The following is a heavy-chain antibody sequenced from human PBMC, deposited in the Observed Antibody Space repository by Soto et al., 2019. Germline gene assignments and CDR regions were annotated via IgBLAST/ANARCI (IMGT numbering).Heavy chain of an antibody. J-gene: IGHJ6*02. CDR1: GGTFSSYD. CDR3: ARGYYDSSGYSTYYYYGMDV. D-gene: IGHD3-22*01. Sequence: GASVKVSCKASGGTFSSYDINWVRQATGQGLEWMGWMNPNSGNTGYAQKFQGRVTMTRNTSISTAYMELSSLRSEDTAVYYCARGYYDSSGYSTYYYYGMDVWGQGTTVTVSS. CDR2: MNPNSGNT. V-gene: IGHV1-8*02.